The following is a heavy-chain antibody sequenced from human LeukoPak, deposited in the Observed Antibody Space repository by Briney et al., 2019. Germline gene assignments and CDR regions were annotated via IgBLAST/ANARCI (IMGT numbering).Heavy chain of an antibody. J-gene: IGHJ3*02. CDR1: GGTFSSYA. CDR2: IIPIFGTA. V-gene: IGHV1-69*13. Sequence: GASVKVSCKASGGTFSSYAISWVRQAPGQGLEWMGGIIPIFGTANYAQKFQGRVTITADESTSTAYMELRSLRSDDPAVYYCARAGNHEAFDIWGQGTMVTVSS. CDR3: ARAGNHEAFDI.